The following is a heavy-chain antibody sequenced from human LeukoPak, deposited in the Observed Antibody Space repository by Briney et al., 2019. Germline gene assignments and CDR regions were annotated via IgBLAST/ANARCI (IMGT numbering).Heavy chain of an antibody. Sequence: ASVKVSCKASGGTFSSYAISWVRQAPGQGLEWMGGIIPIFGTANYAQKFQGRVTITADESTSTAYMELSSLRSEDTAVYYCARFAVDTAMVTPDYWGQGTLVTVSS. CDR2: IIPIFGTA. CDR1: GGTFSSYA. CDR3: ARFAVDTAMVTPDY. V-gene: IGHV1-69*01. D-gene: IGHD5-18*01. J-gene: IGHJ4*02.